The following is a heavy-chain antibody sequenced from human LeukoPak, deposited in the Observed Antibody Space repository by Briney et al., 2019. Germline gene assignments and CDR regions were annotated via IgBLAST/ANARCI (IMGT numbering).Heavy chain of an antibody. J-gene: IGHJ4*02. V-gene: IGHV1-2*02. Sequence: ASVKVSCKASGYTFTDYYMHWVRQAPGQGLEGMGWINPNSGGTNYAQKIQGRVTMARDTSISTVYMELSRLRADDTAVYYCARGGGAVFGVVNDWGQGTLVTVSS. CDR3: ARGGGAVFGVVND. CDR2: INPNSGGT. CDR1: GYTFTDYY. D-gene: IGHD3-3*01.